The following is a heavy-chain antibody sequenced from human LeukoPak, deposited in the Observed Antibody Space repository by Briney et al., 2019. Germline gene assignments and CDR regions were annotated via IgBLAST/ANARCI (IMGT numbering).Heavy chain of an antibody. Sequence: PGGSLRLSCAASGFTFDDYGMSWVRQAPGKGLEWVSGINWNGGSTGYADSVKGRFTISRDNAKNSLYLQMNSLRAEDTGLYYCARAYSSSSFFDYWGQGTLVTVSS. CDR1: GFTFDDYG. D-gene: IGHD6-6*01. CDR3: ARAYSSSSFFDY. J-gene: IGHJ4*02. V-gene: IGHV3-20*04. CDR2: INWNGGST.